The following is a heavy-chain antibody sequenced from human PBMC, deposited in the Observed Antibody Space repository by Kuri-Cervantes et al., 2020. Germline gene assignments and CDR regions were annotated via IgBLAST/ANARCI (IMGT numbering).Heavy chain of an antibody. CDR1: GYTFTGYY. J-gene: IGHJ3*02. CDR3: ARVDVTMIVVGALGAFDI. Sequence: ASVKVSCKASGYTFTGYYMHWVRQAPGQGLEWMGIINPSGGSTSYAQKFQGRVTMTRDTSTSTVYMELSSLRSEDTAVYYCARVDVTMIVVGALGAFDIWGQGTMVTVSS. V-gene: IGHV1-46*01. CDR2: INPSGGST. D-gene: IGHD3-22*01.